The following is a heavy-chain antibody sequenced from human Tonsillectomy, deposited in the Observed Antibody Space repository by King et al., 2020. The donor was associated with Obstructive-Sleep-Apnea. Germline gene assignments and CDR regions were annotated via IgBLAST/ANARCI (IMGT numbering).Heavy chain of an antibody. CDR2: ISTDGSNK. D-gene: IGHD3-22*01. V-gene: IGHV3-30*18. Sequence: VQLVESGGGVVHPGRSLRLSCAASGFTFSSYGMHWVRQAPGRGLEWVAVISTDGSNKYYGDSVKGRFTISRDNSKNTLNLQMNSLRAEDTAVYYCAKVNSPESSGYIDYWGQGTLVTVSS. CDR3: AKVNSPESSGYIDY. J-gene: IGHJ4*02. CDR1: GFTFSSYG.